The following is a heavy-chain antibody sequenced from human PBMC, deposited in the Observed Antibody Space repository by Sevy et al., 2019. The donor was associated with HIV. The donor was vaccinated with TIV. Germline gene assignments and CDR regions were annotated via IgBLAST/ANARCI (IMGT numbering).Heavy chain of an antibody. J-gene: IGHJ5*02. CDR1: GYTFTGYY. CDR2: INPNSGGT. V-gene: IGHV1-2*06. D-gene: IGHD3-3*01. CDR3: ARATLYFWSGYPDLYYYWFDP. Sequence: ASVKVSCKASGYTFTGYYMHWVRQAPGQGLEWMGRINPNSGGTNYAQKFQGRVTMTRDTSISTAYMELSRLRSDDTAVYYCARATLYFWSGYPDLYYYWFDPWGQGTLVTVSS.